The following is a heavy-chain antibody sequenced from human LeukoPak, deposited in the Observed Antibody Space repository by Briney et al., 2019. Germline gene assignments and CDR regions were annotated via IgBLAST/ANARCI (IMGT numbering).Heavy chain of an antibody. CDR1: GYSFTSYW. CDR3: ARDSLYRFDY. J-gene: IGHJ4*02. D-gene: IGHD1-26*01. CDR2: IYPGDSDT. Sequence: GESLKISCKGSGYSFTSYWIGWVRQMPGKGLEWMGIIYPGDSDTRYSPSFQGQVTISADKSISTAYLQWSSLRAEDTAVYYCARDSLYRFDYWGQGTLVTVSS. V-gene: IGHV5-51*01.